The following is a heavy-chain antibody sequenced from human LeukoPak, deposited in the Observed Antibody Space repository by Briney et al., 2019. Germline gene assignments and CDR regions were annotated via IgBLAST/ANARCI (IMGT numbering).Heavy chain of an antibody. CDR1: GFTFSIYW. V-gene: IGHV3-74*01. CDR2: INTDGNNT. J-gene: IGHJ4*02. D-gene: IGHD3-3*01. CDR3: ARDLRKLRYFDY. Sequence: PGGSLRLSCAASGFTFSIYWMHWVRQAPGKGLVWVSRINTDGNNTSYADSVKGRFTISRDNAKNTLYLQMNSLRAEDTAVYYCARDLRKLRYFDYWGQGTLVTVPS.